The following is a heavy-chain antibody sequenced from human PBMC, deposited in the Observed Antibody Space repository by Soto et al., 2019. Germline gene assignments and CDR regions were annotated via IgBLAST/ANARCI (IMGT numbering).Heavy chain of an antibody. Sequence: EVQLVESGGGLIQPGGSLRLSCAASGFTVSSNYMSWVRQAPGKGLEWVSVIYSGGSTYYADSVKGRFTISRDNSKNTLYLQMNSLRAEDTAVYCCAREYVQGGYYFDYWGQGTLVTVSS. CDR3: AREYVQGGYYFDY. D-gene: IGHD3-22*01. CDR2: IYSGGST. CDR1: GFTVSSNY. V-gene: IGHV3-53*01. J-gene: IGHJ4*02.